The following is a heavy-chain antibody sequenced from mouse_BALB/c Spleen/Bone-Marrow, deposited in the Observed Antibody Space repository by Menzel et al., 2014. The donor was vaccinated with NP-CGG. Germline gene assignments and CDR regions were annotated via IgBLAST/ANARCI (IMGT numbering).Heavy chain of an antibody. CDR1: GDSITSGY. J-gene: IGHJ4*01. Sequence: EVKLMESGPSLVKPSQTLSLTCSVTGDSITSGYWNWIRKFPGNKLEYMGYISYSGNTYYNPSLKSRISITRDTSKNLYYLQLNSVTTKDTATYYCARSGSSGSHYYAMDYWGQGTSVTVSS. CDR2: ISYSGNT. V-gene: IGHV3-8*02. D-gene: IGHD3-1*01. CDR3: ARSGSSGSHYYAMDY.